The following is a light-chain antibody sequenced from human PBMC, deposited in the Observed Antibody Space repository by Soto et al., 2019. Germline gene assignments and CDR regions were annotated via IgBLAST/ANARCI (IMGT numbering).Light chain of an antibody. Sequence: EIVMTQSPATLSVSPGERATLSCRASQSVSSNLAWYQQKPGQAPRLLIYGTSTRATGIPARFSGSGSGTEFTLTISSLQSEDFAVYYCQQYNDRPPWTFGQGTKVESK. CDR2: GTS. J-gene: IGKJ1*01. CDR3: QQYNDRPPWT. V-gene: IGKV3-15*01. CDR1: QSVSSN.